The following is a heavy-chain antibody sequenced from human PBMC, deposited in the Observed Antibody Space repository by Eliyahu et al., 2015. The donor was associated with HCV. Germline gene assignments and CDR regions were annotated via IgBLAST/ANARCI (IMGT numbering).Heavy chain of an antibody. Sequence: EVQLLESGGGLVQPGGSLRLSCAASGFXFSXXAMSWVRQAPWKGLXWVSAISGIIGRTFYADSVKGRFTISRDSSKNTLYLQMNSLRAEDMAVYYCARELESNGFFDYWGQGTLVTVSS. CDR3: ARELESNGFFDY. V-gene: IGHV3-23*01. D-gene: IGHD2-2*03. J-gene: IGHJ4*02. CDR2: ISGIIGRT. CDR1: GFXFSXXA.